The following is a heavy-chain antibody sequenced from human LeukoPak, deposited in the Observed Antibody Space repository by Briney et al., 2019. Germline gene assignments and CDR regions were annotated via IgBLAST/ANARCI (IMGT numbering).Heavy chain of an antibody. J-gene: IGHJ3*02. V-gene: IGHV1-46*01. Sequence: ASVKVSCKASGYTFTSYYMHWARQAPGQGLEWMGIINPSGGSTSYAQKFQGRVTMTRDTSTSTVYMELSSLRSEDTAVYYCASLVGWSGYYSDAFDIWGQGTMVTVSS. CDR2: INPSGGST. D-gene: IGHD3-3*01. CDR3: ASLVGWSGYYSDAFDI. CDR1: GYTFTSYY.